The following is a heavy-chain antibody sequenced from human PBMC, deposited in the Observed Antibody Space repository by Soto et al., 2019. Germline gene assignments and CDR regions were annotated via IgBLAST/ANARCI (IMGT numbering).Heavy chain of an antibody. Sequence: SETLSLTCTVSGGSISSYYWSWIRQPPGKGLEWIGYIYYSGSTNYNPSLKSRVTISVDTSRNQFSLKLSSVTAADTAVYYCARVLEAAAGYNWFDPWGQGTLVTVSS. CDR3: ARVLEAAAGYNWFDP. J-gene: IGHJ5*02. CDR1: GGSISSYY. V-gene: IGHV4-59*01. D-gene: IGHD6-13*01. CDR2: IYYSGST.